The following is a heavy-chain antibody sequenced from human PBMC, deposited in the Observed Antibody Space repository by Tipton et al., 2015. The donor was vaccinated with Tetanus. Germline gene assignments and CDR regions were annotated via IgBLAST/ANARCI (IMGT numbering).Heavy chain of an antibody. CDR3: VRGGVAVAGRGSAYSGLDV. D-gene: IGHD6-19*01. Sequence: SLRLSCAASGFTCSNYGMHWVRRAPGKGLEWVAVLSYDGNNKYYADSVKGRFTISRDNSRNTLYLQMNSLRAEDTAVYYCVRGGVAVAGRGSAYSGLDVWGQGTTVTGSS. CDR1: GFTCSNYG. J-gene: IGHJ6*02. V-gene: IGHV3-30*03. CDR2: LSYDGNNK.